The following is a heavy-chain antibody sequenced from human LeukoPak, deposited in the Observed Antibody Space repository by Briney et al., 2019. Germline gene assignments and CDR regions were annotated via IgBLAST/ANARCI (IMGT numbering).Heavy chain of an antibody. CDR1: GGPLSGYY. D-gene: IGHD4-11*01. CDR2: INLGGSS. Sequence: PSETLSLTCAVHGGPLSGYYWSWIRQPPGKGLDWIGEINLGGSSNYNPSLKNRVTMSVDTSKNQFSLKVKSVTAADTAVYYCARVPVTANWFDPWGQGTLVTVSS. J-gene: IGHJ5*02. CDR3: ARVPVTANWFDP. V-gene: IGHV4-34*01.